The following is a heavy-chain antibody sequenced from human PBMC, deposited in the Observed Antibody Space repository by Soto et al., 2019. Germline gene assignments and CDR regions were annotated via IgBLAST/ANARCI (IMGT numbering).Heavy chain of an antibody. D-gene: IGHD6-6*01. CDR2: ISSNGGIT. J-gene: IGHJ6*02. CDR1: GFTFSSYA. Sequence: GGSLRLSCSASGFTFSSYAMHCVRQAPGKGLEYVSAISSNGGITYYADSVKGRFNISRDNSKNTLYLQMSSLRAEDTAVYYCARAEYSSSLGGYYGMDVWGQGTTVTVSS. V-gene: IGHV3-64D*06. CDR3: ARAEYSSSLGGYYGMDV.